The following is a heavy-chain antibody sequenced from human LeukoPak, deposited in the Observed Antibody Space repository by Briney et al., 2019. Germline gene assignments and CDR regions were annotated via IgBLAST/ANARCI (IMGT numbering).Heavy chain of an antibody. D-gene: IGHD1-26*01. CDR3: AKGLGGSYPQSRVSDI. J-gene: IGHJ3*02. CDR1: GVTFISYA. Sequence: QTGGSLRLSCAGSGVTFISYAMDWVRQAPGRGLEWVSVINDRGDNSIYADSVKGRFTISRDNSRNTLYLQMNSLRAEDAAVNHCAKGLGGSYPQSRVSDIWGQGTKVTVSS. CDR2: INDRGDNS. V-gene: IGHV3-23*01.